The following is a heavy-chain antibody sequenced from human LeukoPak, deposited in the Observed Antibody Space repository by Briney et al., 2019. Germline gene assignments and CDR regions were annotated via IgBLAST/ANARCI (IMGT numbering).Heavy chain of an antibody. CDR2: IIPILGIA. D-gene: IGHD2-2*02. Sequence: SVKVSCKASGGTFSSYTISWVRQAPGQGLEWMGRIIPILGIANYAQKFQGRLTITADKSTSTAYMELSSLRSEDTAVYYCARSPLTDIVVVPAAIYYYYMDVWGKGTTVTVSS. V-gene: IGHV1-69*02. J-gene: IGHJ6*03. CDR3: ARSPLTDIVVVPAAIYYYYMDV. CDR1: GGTFSSYT.